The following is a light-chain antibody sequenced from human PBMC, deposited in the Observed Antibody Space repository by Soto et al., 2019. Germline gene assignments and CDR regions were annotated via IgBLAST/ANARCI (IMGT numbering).Light chain of an antibody. V-gene: IGKV1-27*01. J-gene: IGKJ1*01. CDR1: QGISKY. Sequence: DIQMTQSPSSLTASVRDRVTITCRASQGISKYLAWYQQKPGKVPKLLIYAASTLQSVVPSRFSGSGSGTDFTLTISSLQPEDVATYYCQKYDSAPWTFGQGTKVEIK. CDR3: QKYDSAPWT. CDR2: AAS.